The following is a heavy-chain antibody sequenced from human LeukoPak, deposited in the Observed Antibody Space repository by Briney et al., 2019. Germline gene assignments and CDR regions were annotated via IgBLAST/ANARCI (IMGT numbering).Heavy chain of an antibody. CDR3: ARGQFGYYYDSSGYLNFDY. Sequence: ASVKVSCKASRYTFTSYDINWVRQAPGQGLEWMGWMNPNSGNTDYAQKLQGRVTITRNTSISTAYMELSSLRSEDTAVYYCARGQFGYYYDSSGYLNFDYWGQGTLVTVCS. V-gene: IGHV1-8*03. CDR2: MNPNSGNT. D-gene: IGHD3-22*01. CDR1: RYTFTSYD. J-gene: IGHJ4*02.